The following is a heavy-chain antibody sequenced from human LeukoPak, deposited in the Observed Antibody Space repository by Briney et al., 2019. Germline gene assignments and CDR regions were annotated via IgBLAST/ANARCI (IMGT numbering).Heavy chain of an antibody. Sequence: GGSLRLSCAASGFTFSSYGMHWVRQAPGKGLEWVAVISYDGGNKYYADSVKGRFTISRDNSKNTLYLQMNSLRAEDTAVYYCAKDRYEWELSFDYWGQGTLVTVSS. D-gene: IGHD1-26*01. V-gene: IGHV3-30*18. CDR2: ISYDGGNK. CDR1: GFTFSSYG. J-gene: IGHJ4*02. CDR3: AKDRYEWELSFDY.